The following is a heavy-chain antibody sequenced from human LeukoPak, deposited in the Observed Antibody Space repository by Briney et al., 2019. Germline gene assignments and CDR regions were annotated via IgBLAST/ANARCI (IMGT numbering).Heavy chain of an antibody. CDR2: ISSSGSTI. J-gene: IGHJ5*02. CDR3: ARGIDNYYYGSGKNWFDP. CDR1: GFTFSDYY. V-gene: IGHV3-11*01. Sequence: GGSLRLSCAASGFTFSDYYMSWIRQAPGKGLEWVSYISSSGSTIYYADSVKGRFTISRDNAKNSQYLQMNSLRAEDTAVYYCARGIDNYYYGSGKNWFDPWGQGTLVTVSS. D-gene: IGHD3-10*01.